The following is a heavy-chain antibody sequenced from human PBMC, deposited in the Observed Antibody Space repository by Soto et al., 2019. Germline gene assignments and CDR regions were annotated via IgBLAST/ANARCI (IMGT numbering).Heavy chain of an antibody. J-gene: IGHJ2*01. CDR1: RFTFSGYN. CDR3: XXXXXDGEXSYWYFDL. V-gene: IGHV3-21*01. Sequence: EVQLVESGGGLVKPGGSLRLSCAASRFTFSGYNMNWVRQAPGKGLEWVSSISSSSRYIYYADSVKGRFTISRENAKNXXXXXXXXXXXXXXXXXXXXXXXXDGEXSYWYFDL. CDR2: ISSSSRYI.